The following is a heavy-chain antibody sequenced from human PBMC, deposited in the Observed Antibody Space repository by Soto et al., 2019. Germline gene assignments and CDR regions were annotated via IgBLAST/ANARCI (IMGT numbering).Heavy chain of an antibody. J-gene: IGHJ3*02. CDR1: GYTFTSYD. CDR3: ARTLYCSSTSCYGPIDAFDI. D-gene: IGHD2-2*01. V-gene: IGHV1-8*01. CDR2: MNPNSGNT. Sequence: ASVKVSCKASGYTFTSYDINWVRQATGQGLEWMGWMNPNSGNTGYAQKFQGRVTMTRNTSISTAYMELNSLRSEDTAVYYCARTLYCSSTSCYGPIDAFDIWGQGTMVTVSS.